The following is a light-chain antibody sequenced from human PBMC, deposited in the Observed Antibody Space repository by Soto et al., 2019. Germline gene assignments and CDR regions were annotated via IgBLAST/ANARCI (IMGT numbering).Light chain of an antibody. CDR3: LRYGGSPRT. Sequence: EIVLTQSPGTLSLPPGERATLSCTASQSVSSNYLAWYQQKPGQAPRLLIYGASRRTTGIPERFRGSGSGTEFTITISRMEPEDFGVYYCLRYGGSPRTLGKGSMLEIK. CDR1: QSVSSNY. CDR2: GAS. J-gene: IGKJ2*01. V-gene: IGKV3-20*01.